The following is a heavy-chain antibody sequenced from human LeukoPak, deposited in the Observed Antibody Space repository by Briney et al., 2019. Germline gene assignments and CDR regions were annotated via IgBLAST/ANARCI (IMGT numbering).Heavy chain of an antibody. CDR3: TKGSRGWEYGYHDY. Sequence: GGSLRLFCAASGFTVSSDYMNWVRQAPGKGLEWVSVIQSGGTTYYADSVKGRFTISRDNSKNTLYLQMNSLSAEDTAIYYCTKGSRGWEYGYHDYWGQGTLGTVSS. J-gene: IGHJ4*02. CDR2: IQSGGTT. V-gene: IGHV3-53*01. CDR1: GFTVSSDY. D-gene: IGHD5-18*01.